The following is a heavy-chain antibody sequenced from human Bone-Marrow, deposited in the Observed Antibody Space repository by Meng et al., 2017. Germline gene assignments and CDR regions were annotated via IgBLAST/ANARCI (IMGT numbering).Heavy chain of an antibody. CDR1: GYTFASYY. V-gene: IGHV1-46*01. Sequence: ASAKLSCKVSGYTFASYYMHWVRQAPGQGLEWMGIINPSGGSTSYAQKCQGRVTMTRDTSTSTVYMELSSLRSEDTAVYYCARGNYGSGSYYNADWFDPWGQGTLVTVSS. CDR3: ARGNYGSGSYYNADWFDP. D-gene: IGHD3-10*01. J-gene: IGHJ5*02. CDR2: INPSGGST.